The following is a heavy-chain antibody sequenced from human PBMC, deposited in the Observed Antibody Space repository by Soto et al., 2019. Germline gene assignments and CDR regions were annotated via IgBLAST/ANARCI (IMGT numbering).Heavy chain of an antibody. J-gene: IGHJ4*02. CDR2: INPNSGGT. Sequence: QVQLVQSGAEVKKPGASVKVSCKASGYTFTGYYMPWVRQAPGQGLEWMGWINPNSGGTNYAQKFQGRVTMTRDTSISTAYMELSRLRSDDTAVYYCARAEGLLEWLLSPFDYWGQGTLVTVSS. CDR1: GYTFTGYY. V-gene: IGHV1-2*02. D-gene: IGHD3-3*01. CDR3: ARAEGLLEWLLSPFDY.